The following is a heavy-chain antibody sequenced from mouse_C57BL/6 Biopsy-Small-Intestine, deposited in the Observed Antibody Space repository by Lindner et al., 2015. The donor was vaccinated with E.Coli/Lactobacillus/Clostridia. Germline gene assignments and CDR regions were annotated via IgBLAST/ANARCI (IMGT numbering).Heavy chain of an antibody. Sequence: SVKVSCKASGYTFSTYSISWVRQAPGQGLEWMGWISGYNGNTTHAQKLQGRVTVTTDTSTSTAYMELRSLRSDDTAVYYCARGGLLYSAGLDYWGQGTLVSVSS. CDR3: ARGGLLYSAGLDY. D-gene: IGHD6-1*01. J-gene: IGHJ4*01. CDR2: ISGYNGNT. V-gene: IGHV1S126*01. CDR1: GYTFSTYS.